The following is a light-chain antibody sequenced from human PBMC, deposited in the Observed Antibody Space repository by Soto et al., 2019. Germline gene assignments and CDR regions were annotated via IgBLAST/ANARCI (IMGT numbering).Light chain of an antibody. CDR2: GAS. Sequence: TLSPALLSLSPGETATPSCKASQPIANKLDWYQQSPGQTPRLLIYGASTRASGVPDRFSGSGSGTDFTLTITSPQAEDFATYYCQQYYDWPPSTFGQGTKVDIK. J-gene: IGKJ2*02. CDR1: QPIANK. CDR3: QQYYDWPPST. V-gene: IGKV3D-15*01.